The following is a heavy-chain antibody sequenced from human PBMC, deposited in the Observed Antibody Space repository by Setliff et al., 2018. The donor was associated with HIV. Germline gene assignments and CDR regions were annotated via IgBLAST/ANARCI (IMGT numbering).Heavy chain of an antibody. Sequence: PSETLSLTCVVYGGSFTNFYWCWIRQPPGKGLECIGEINHSEITNYNPSLKSRVTISVDTSKNQFSLKLIALTAADTAVYFCARKVGGDFDYWGQGTLVTVSS. J-gene: IGHJ4*02. CDR2: INHSEIT. V-gene: IGHV4-34*01. CDR1: GGSFTNFY. D-gene: IGHD2-2*01. CDR3: ARKVGGDFDY.